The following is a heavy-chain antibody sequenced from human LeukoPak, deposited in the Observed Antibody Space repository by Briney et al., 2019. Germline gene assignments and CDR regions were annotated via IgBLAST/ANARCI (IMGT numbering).Heavy chain of an antibody. CDR1: GYTFTRYY. V-gene: IGHV1-2*02. CDR2: INPNSGGT. CDR3: ARDQDDYVWGSFGY. Sequence: ASVKVSCKASGYTFTRYYMHWVRQAPGQGRDWMGWINPNSGGTKYAQKFQGRVTMTRDTSISTAYMELSRLRSDDTAVYYCARDQDDYVWGSFGYWGQGTLVTVSS. D-gene: IGHD3-16*01. J-gene: IGHJ4*02.